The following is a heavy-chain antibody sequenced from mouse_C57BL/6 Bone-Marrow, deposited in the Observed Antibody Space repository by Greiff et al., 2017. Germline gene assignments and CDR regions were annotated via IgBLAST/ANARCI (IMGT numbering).Heavy chain of an antibody. Sequence: EVKLVESGGGLVQPGGSMKLSCVASGFTFSNYWMNWVRQSPGKGLEWVAQIRLKSDNYATNYAESVKGRFTISRADTKSSVYLKMNNLGAEDTGIYYCISNPAWFAYWGQGTLVTVSA. CDR3: ISNPAWFAY. V-gene: IGHV6-3*01. J-gene: IGHJ3*01. D-gene: IGHD2-5*01. CDR2: IRLKSDNYAT. CDR1: GFTFSNYW.